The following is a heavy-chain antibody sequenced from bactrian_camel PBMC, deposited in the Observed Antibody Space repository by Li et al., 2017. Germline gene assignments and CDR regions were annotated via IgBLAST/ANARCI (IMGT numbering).Heavy chain of an antibody. V-gene: IGHV3S1*01. CDR3: TNHLVPEDPNY. J-gene: IGHJ4*01. CDR2: AHVGGVRT. CDR1: GFTATTNNY. Sequence: HVQLVESGGGSVQAGGSLRLSCLVSGFTATTNNYMAWFRRAPGKEREGVAAAHVGGVRTYYADPVKGRFTISRDNAKNTLYLHLNSLQTEDTAIYYCTNHLVPEDPNYWGQGTQVTVS.